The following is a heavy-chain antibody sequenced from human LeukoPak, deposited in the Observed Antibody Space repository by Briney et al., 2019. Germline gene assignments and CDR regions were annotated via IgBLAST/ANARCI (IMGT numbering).Heavy chain of an antibody. CDR3: ARISYYYDSSGYHYYFDY. D-gene: IGHD3-22*01. Sequence: SETLSLTCTVSGGSISSGGYYWSWIRQHPGTGLEWIGYIYYSGSTYYNPSLKSPVTISVDTTKNQFSLKLSSVTAADTAVYYCARISYYYDSSGYHYYFDYWGQGTLVTVSS. CDR2: IYYSGST. J-gene: IGHJ4*02. V-gene: IGHV4-31*01. CDR1: GGSISSGGYY.